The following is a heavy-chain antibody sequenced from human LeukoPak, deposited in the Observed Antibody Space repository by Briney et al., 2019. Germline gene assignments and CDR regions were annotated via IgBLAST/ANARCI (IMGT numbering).Heavy chain of an antibody. CDR3: ARTSYDSSGYYLPEYFDY. Sequence: SVKVSCKASGGTFSSYAISWVRQAPGQGLEWMGGIIPIFGTANYAQKFQGRVTITADKSTSTAYMELSSLRSEDTAVYYCARTSYDSSGYYLPEYFDYWGQGTLVTVSS. J-gene: IGHJ4*02. V-gene: IGHV1-69*06. CDR2: IIPIFGTA. CDR1: GGTFSSYA. D-gene: IGHD3-22*01.